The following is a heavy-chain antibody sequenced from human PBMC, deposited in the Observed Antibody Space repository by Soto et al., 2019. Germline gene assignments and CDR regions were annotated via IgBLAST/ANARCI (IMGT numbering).Heavy chain of an antibody. CDR3: AREAAGILNWFDP. Sequence: QVQLQESGPGLVKPSQTLSLTCTVSGGSISSGGYYWSWIRQHPGKGLEWIGYIYYSGSTYYNPSLKSRATLSVDPSKNQFSLKLSSVTAADTAVYYCAREAAGILNWFDPWGQGTLVTVSS. CDR1: GGSISSGGYY. D-gene: IGHD6-25*01. CDR2: IYYSGST. V-gene: IGHV4-31*03. J-gene: IGHJ5*02.